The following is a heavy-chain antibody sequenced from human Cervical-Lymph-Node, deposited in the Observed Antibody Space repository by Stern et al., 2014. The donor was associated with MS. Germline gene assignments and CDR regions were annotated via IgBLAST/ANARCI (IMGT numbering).Heavy chain of an antibody. J-gene: IGHJ2*01. Sequence: QVQLVESGPGLVKPSETLSLTCTVSGGAVSDYYWTWIRQRPGKGLEWIGYISDNGTTNYHPSLHRRVTITLDTSQNQVSLRLRSVTAADTAVYYCARDPSTTASDWFFDLWGRGSLVTVSS. CDR3: ARDPSTTASDWFFDL. CDR1: GGAVSDYY. V-gene: IGHV4-59*02. D-gene: IGHD2-21*02. CDR2: ISDNGTT.